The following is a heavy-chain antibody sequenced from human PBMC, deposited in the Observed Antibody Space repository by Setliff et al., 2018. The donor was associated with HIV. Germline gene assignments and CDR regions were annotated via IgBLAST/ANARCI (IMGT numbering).Heavy chain of an antibody. CDR2: ISYSGIA. D-gene: IGHD3-3*01. J-gene: IGHJ3*02. CDR1: GGSFSGYY. CDR3: ARSKTFYDFWGGYYTHGAFKI. Sequence: SETLSLTCAVYGGSFSGYYWSWIRQPPGKGLEWIGSISYSGIAYYNPSLKSRVTISVDTSKNQFSLNLTSVTAADTAVYYCARSKTFYDFWGGYYTHGAFKIWGLGTMVTVSS. V-gene: IGHV4-34*01.